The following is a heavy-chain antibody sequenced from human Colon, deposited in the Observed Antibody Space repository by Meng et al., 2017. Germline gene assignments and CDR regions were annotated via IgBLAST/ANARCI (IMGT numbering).Heavy chain of an antibody. J-gene: IGHJ3*02. D-gene: IGHD1-14*01. V-gene: IGHV4-34*01. Sequence: QGQLKPWGAGLFKTSETLSLTCAVYGGSFTGYYWSWIRQPPGKGLEWIGEISHSGSTKYNPSLKSRVTISVDTSKNQFSLRLNSVTAADTAMYYCGSVEAGTNAGAFDMWGQGTMVTVSS. CDR2: ISHSGST. CDR3: GSVEAGTNAGAFDM. CDR1: GGSFTGYY.